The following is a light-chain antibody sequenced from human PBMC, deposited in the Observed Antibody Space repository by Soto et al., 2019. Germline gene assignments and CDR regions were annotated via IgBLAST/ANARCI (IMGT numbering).Light chain of an antibody. J-gene: IGKJ1*01. V-gene: IGKV1-5*01. CDR3: RQYNTYPWA. CDR2: DAS. Sequence: DIQMTQSPSTLSASIGDSVTITCRASQNINRWLDWYQQKPGQAPKLLIYDASSFESGVRSEFSRRGSEAEYSLSISCLQRGDLARYYCRQYNTYPWAFGQGTKVDI. CDR1: QNINRW.